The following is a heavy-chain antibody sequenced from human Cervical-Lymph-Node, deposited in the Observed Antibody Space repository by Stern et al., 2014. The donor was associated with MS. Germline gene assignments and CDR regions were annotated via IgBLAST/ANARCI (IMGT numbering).Heavy chain of an antibody. D-gene: IGHD6-19*01. V-gene: IGHV3-74*02. CDR2: INSDESTT. CDR1: GFIFSNSW. Sequence: VQLVESGGGLVQPGGSLRLSCAASGFIFSNSWMQWVRQAPGKGLVWVSRINSDESTTGYADSVKGRFTISRDNAKNTLYLQMNSLRAEDTAVYYCTRGSSSGWSWGQGTLVTVSS. J-gene: IGHJ4*02. CDR3: TRGSSSGWS.